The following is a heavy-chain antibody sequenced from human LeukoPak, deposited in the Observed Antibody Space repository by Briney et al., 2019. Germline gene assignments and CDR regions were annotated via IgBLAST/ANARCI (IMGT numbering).Heavy chain of an antibody. V-gene: IGHV3-23*01. CDR1: GFPSTKYA. Sequence: PGGSLRLSCAASGFPSTKYALTWVRQAPGKGLEWVSSINVSGGSTYYADSVKGRFTISRDNSKNSLSLQMNSLRAEDTALYYCAKGPGAAVGKRYIQHWGQGTLVTVSS. CDR2: INVSGGST. J-gene: IGHJ1*01. D-gene: IGHD6-13*01. CDR3: AKGPGAAVGKRYIQH.